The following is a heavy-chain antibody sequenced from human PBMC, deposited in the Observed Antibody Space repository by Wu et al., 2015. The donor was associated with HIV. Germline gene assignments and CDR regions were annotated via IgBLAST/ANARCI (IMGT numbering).Heavy chain of an antibody. J-gene: IGHJ4*02. CDR3: ARRLTLAGSPFDS. CDR2: LSPLSVGG. V-gene: IGHV1-69*05. Sequence: QVQLVQSGAEVKKPGSSVKVSCRASGGTLSHYEISWMRQAPGQGLEWMGGLSPLSVGGKYSQRFQGRVTMTMGEGSTTAYMELNSLRPDDTGLYFCARRLTLAGSPFDSVGQGTLVTVSS. CDR1: GGTLSHYE. D-gene: IGHD6-19*01.